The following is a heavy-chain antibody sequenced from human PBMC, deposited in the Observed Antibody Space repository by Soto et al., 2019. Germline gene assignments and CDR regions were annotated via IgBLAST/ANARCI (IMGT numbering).Heavy chain of an antibody. D-gene: IGHD2-2*01. CDR2: IWFDGSNK. V-gene: IGHV3-33*01. Sequence: QVQLVESGGGVVQPGRSLRLSCAASGFPFSTYAMHWVRQAPGKGLEWVAVIWFDGSNKYYADSVKGRFTISRDNSKNTQYLQMNSLRAEDTAVYYCAIDMDRRGHKYEFYYYGMDVWGQGTTVTVSS. CDR1: GFPFSTYA. J-gene: IGHJ6*02. CDR3: AIDMDRRGHKYEFYYYGMDV.